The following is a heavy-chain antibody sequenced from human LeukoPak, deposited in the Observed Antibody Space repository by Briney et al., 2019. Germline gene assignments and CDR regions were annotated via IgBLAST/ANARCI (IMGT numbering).Heavy chain of an antibody. CDR3: ARGGGSSGWNYYYYYGMDV. J-gene: IGHJ6*02. CDR2: MKPNSGNT. D-gene: IGHD6-19*01. CDR1: GYTFTRYD. Sequence: ASVKVSCKASGYTFTRYDMNWVRQATGQGLEWMGWMKPNSGNTGYAQKFKGRVTMTRNTSISTAYMELSSLRSEDTAVYYCARGGGSSGWNYYYYYGMDVWGQGTTVTVSS. V-gene: IGHV1-8*01.